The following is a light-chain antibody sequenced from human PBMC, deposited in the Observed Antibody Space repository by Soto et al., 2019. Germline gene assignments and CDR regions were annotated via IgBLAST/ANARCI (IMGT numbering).Light chain of an antibody. CDR1: TSNIGSHS. CDR2: TNN. CDR3: ATWDDSLKGV. V-gene: IGLV1-44*01. Sequence: QSVLTQPPSASGTPGQRVNISCSGSTSNIGSHSVNWYQHVPGTAPKLLITTNNLRPSGVPDRFSGFKSGSSASLVISGLQSEDEADYYCATWDDSLKGVFGTGTKSPS. J-gene: IGLJ1*01.